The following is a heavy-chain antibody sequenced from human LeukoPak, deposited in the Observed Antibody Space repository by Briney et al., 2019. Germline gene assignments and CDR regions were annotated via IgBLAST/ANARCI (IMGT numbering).Heavy chain of an antibody. D-gene: IGHD3-9*01. J-gene: IGHJ4*02. V-gene: IGHV3-21*01. CDR2: ISTSGRYI. CDR1: GFTFTSYS. CDR3: ASAIEYEEDYFDYLLT. Sequence: GGSLRLSCAASGFTFTSYSMNWVRQAPGKGLEWVSSISTSGRYIYYAASLEGRFTISRDNARNSLYLKMNSLRAEDTAVYYCASAIEYEEDYFDYLLTWGQGTLVTVSS.